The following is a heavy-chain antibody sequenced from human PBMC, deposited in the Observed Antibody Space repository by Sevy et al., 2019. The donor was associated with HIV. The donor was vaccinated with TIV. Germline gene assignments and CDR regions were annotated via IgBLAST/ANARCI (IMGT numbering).Heavy chain of an antibody. J-gene: IGHJ4*02. D-gene: IGHD6-13*01. CDR2: IKQDGSVK. CDR1: GFSLNNYW. CDR3: VRATAAAGSF. V-gene: IGHV3-7*01. Sequence: GSLRLSCAASGFSLNNYWMNWVRQAPGKGLEWVANIKQDGSVKYYVDSVKGRFTISRDNARNLLYLQMNSLRVEDTALYYCVRATAAAGSFWGQGTLVTVSS.